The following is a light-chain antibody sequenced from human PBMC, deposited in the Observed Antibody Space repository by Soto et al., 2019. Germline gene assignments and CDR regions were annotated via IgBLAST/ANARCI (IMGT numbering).Light chain of an antibody. V-gene: IGKV1-39*01. J-gene: IGKJ1*01. CDR3: QQSYSDSWT. CDR1: QSISSY. Sequence: IQMTQSPSSLSSSVGDRVTITCRASQSISSYLNWYQQKPGKAPKLLIYAASSLQSGVPSRFSGSGSGTHFTLTISSLQPEDFATYYCQQSYSDSWTFGQGTKVDIK. CDR2: AAS.